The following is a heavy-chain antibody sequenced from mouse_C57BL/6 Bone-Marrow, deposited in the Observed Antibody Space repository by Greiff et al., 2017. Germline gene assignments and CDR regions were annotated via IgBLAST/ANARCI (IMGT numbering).Heavy chain of an antibody. J-gene: IGHJ1*03. CDR2: ISYDGSN. Sequence: VQLKESGPGLVKPSQSLSLTCSVTGYSITSGYYWNWIREFPGNKLEWMGYISYDGSNNYNPSLKNRISITRDTSTNQFFLKLNSVTTEDTATYYCASLYDGYYGGYWYLDVWDTGTTVTGSS. D-gene: IGHD2-3*01. V-gene: IGHV3-6*01. CDR3: ASLYDGYYGGYWYLDV. CDR1: GYSITSGYY.